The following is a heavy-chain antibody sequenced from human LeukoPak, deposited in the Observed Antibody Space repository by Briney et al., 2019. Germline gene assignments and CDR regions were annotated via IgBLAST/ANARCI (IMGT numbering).Heavy chain of an antibody. CDR1: GYTFTSYY. CDR3: ARGGYYNGGY. V-gene: IGHV1-46*01. D-gene: IGHD3-10*01. Sequence: ASVKVSCKASGYTFTSYYMHWARQAPGQGLEWMGLINPSGGTTTYAPKFQGRVTMTRDTSTSTAYMELNSLRSEDTAVYYCARGGYYNGGYWGQGTRVTVSS. CDR2: INPSGGTT. J-gene: IGHJ4*02.